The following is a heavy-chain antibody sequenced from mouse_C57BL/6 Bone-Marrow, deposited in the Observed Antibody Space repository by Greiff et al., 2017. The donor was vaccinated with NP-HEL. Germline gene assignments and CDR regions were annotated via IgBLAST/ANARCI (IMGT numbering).Heavy chain of an antibody. J-gene: IGHJ4*01. D-gene: IGHD2-4*01. Sequence: QVQLQQPGAELVKPGASVKLSCKASGYTFTSYWMHWVKQRPGQGLEWIGMIHPNSGSTNYNEKFKSKATLTVDKSSSTAYMQLSSLTSEDSAVDYCALYDYDGGYAMDYWGQGTSVTVSS. CDR2: IHPNSGST. CDR3: ALYDYDGGYAMDY. CDR1: GYTFTSYW. V-gene: IGHV1-64*01.